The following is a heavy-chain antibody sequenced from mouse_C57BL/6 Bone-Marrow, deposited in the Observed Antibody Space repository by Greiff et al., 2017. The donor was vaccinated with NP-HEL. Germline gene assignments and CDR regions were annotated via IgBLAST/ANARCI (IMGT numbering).Heavy chain of an antibody. D-gene: IGHD2-5*01. V-gene: IGHV1-80*01. CDR3: AREEGAYYSNYYYAMDY. CDR2: IYPGDGDT. Sequence: QVQLQQSGAELVKPGASVKISCKASGYAFSSYWMNWVKQRPGKGLEWIGQIYPGDGDTNYNGKFKGKATLTADKSSSTAYMQLSSLTSEDSAVYFCAREEGAYYSNYYYAMDYWGQGTSVTVSS. CDR1: GYAFSSYW. J-gene: IGHJ4*01.